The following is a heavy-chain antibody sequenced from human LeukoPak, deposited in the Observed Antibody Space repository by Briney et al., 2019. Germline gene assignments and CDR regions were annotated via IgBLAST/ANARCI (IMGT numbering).Heavy chain of an antibody. CDR3: ARVYCSSTSCYGIDC. CDR1: GYTFTGYY. Sequence: ASVKVSCKASGYTFTGYYMHWVRQAPGQGLEWMGWINPNSGGTNYAQKFQGRVTMTRDTSISTAYMELSRLRSDDTAVYYCARVYCSSTSCYGIDCWGQGTLVTVSS. D-gene: IGHD2-2*01. J-gene: IGHJ4*02. V-gene: IGHV1-2*02. CDR2: INPNSGGT.